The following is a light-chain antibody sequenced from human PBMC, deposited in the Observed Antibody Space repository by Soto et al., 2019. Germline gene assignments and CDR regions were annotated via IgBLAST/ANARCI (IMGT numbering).Light chain of an antibody. CDR1: QTIRSNY. CDR2: RAS. CDR3: QQYGSSPWT. Sequence: TVLTQSPGTLSLSPGERATLSCRASQTIRSNYLAWYRQTPGQAPRLLIYRASNRDTGIADRFSGSGSGTDFTLIISRLEPEDFALYYFQQYGSSPWTFGQGTKVEIK. J-gene: IGKJ1*01. V-gene: IGKV3-20*01.